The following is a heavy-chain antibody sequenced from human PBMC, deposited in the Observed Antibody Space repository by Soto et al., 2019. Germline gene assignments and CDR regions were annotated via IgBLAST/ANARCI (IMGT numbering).Heavy chain of an antibody. CDR1: GGTFSSSA. V-gene: IGHV1-69*12. Sequence: QVQLVQSGAEVKKPGSSVKVSCKASGGTFSSSAISWVRQAPGQGLEWMGGIIPIFGTADYAQKFQGRVTITADEATSTAYMELSSLRSEDTAVYYCASHSGSSPEGRYYYGMDVWGQGTTVTVSS. CDR2: IIPIFGTA. CDR3: ASHSGSSPEGRYYYGMDV. J-gene: IGHJ6*02. D-gene: IGHD1-26*01.